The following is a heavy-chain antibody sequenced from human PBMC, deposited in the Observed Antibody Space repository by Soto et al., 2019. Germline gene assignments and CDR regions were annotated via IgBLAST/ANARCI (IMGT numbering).Heavy chain of an antibody. CDR2: ISAYNGNT. J-gene: IGHJ4*02. Sequence: QVQLVQSGAEVKKPGASVKVSCKASGYTFTSYGISWVRQAPGQGLEWMGWISAYNGNTNYAQKLQGRVTTTTATSTSTAYMALRSLRSDDTAVYYCAKVPVVDYCSSTSCYAFDYWGQGTLVTVSS. CDR3: AKVPVVDYCSSTSCYAFDY. V-gene: IGHV1-18*01. CDR1: GYTFTSYG. D-gene: IGHD2-2*01.